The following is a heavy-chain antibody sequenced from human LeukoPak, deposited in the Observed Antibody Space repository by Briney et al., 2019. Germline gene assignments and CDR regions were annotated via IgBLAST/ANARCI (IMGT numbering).Heavy chain of an antibody. D-gene: IGHD3-16*01. CDR2: IYYSGYT. Sequence: SETLSLTCTVSGSSISSYYWSWIRQPPGKGLKWIGNIYYSGYTTYSPSLRSRVTISVDTSKNQFSLKLSSVTAADTAVYYCARETSQKGAHYMDVWGKGTTVTVSS. CDR1: GSSISSYY. V-gene: IGHV4-59*01. CDR3: ARETSQKGAHYMDV. J-gene: IGHJ6*03.